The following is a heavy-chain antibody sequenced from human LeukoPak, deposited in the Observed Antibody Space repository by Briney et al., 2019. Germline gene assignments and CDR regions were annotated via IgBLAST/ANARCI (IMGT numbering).Heavy chain of an antibody. CDR3: AANSADYNTLGSSYKV. CDR1: SASVTSSPYF. CDR2: ISYNGTT. V-gene: IGHV4-39*02. J-gene: IGHJ4*02. D-gene: IGHD3-10*01. Sequence: SETLSLTCIVSSASVTSSPYFWGWIRPSPGQGLEWIGTISYNGTTYYNPSLRSRVTVYGDTSKNNFSLQLNSVSAADPAVYYCAANSADYNTLGSSYKVWGQGTLVTVSS.